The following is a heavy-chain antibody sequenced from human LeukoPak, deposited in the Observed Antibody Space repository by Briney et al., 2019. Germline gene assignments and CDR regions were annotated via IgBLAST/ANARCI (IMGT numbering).Heavy chain of an antibody. V-gene: IGHV3-7*01. J-gene: IGHJ4*02. CDR2: IKLDGSEK. CDR3: ARIGMATISYFDY. Sequence: PGGSLRLSRAASGFTFSSHWMSWVRQAPGKGLEWVANIKLDGSEKYYVDSVKGRFTISRDNGKNSLYLQMNSLRAEDTAVYFCARIGMATISYFDYWGQGTLVTVSS. D-gene: IGHD5-24*01. CDR1: GFTFSSHW.